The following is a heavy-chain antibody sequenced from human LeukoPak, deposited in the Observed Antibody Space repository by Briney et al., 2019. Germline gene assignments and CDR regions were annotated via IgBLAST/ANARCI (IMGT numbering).Heavy chain of an antibody. D-gene: IGHD1-26*01. Sequence: GGSLRLSCAASGFTFSSYEMNWVRQAPGKGLEWVSYISSSGSTIYYADSVKGRFTISRDNAKNSLSLQMNSLRAEDTAVYYCARDIVGAGYFESWGQGTLVTVSS. CDR1: GFTFSSYE. CDR3: ARDIVGAGYFES. J-gene: IGHJ4*02. CDR2: ISSSGSTI. V-gene: IGHV3-48*03.